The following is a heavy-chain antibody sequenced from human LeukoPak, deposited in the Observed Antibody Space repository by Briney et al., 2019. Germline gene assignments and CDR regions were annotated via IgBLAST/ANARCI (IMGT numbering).Heavy chain of an antibody. CDR3: ASMSRILGDSSDSSRDY. D-gene: IGHD3-22*01. V-gene: IGHV1-2*02. CDR2: INPNSGGT. Sequence: GASVKVSCKASGYTFTGYYMHWVRQAPGQGHEWMGWINPNSGGTNYAQKFQGRVTMTRDTSISTAYMELSRLRSDDTAVYYCASMSRILGDSSDSSRDYWGQGTLVTVSS. CDR1: GYTFTGYY. J-gene: IGHJ4*02.